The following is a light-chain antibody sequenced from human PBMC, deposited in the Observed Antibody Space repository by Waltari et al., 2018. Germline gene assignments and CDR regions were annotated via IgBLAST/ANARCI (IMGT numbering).Light chain of an antibody. Sequence: QSALTQPASVSGSPGQSITISCPGTSSDVGGYNYVSWYQQHPGKAPKLMIYDVINRPSGVSNRFSGSKSGNTASLTISGLQAEDEADYYCSSYTSSSVVVFGGGTKLTVL. CDR3: SSYTSSSVVV. CDR2: DVI. CDR1: SSDVGGYNY. J-gene: IGLJ2*01. V-gene: IGLV2-14*03.